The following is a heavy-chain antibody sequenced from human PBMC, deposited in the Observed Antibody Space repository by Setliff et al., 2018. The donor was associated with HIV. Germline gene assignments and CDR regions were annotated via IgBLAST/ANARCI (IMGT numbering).Heavy chain of an antibody. CDR1: GGSISSHY. D-gene: IGHD6-13*01. CDR3: ARVYGEYSSSWYGSLGAFDI. V-gene: IGHV4-59*11. Sequence: SETLSLTCTVSGGSISSHYWSWIRQPPGKGLEWIGSIYYSGSTNYNPSLKSRVTISVDTSKNQFSLKLSSVTAADTAVYYCARVYGEYSSSWYGSLGAFDIWGQGTMVTVSS. CDR2: IYYSGST. J-gene: IGHJ3*02.